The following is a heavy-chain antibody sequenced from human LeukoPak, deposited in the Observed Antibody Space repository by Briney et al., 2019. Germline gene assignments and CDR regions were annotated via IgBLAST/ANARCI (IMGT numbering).Heavy chain of an antibody. CDR1: GFTFSSYS. D-gene: IGHD3-22*01. J-gene: IGHJ4*02. Sequence: GGSLRLSCAASGFTFSSYSMNWVRQAPGKGLEWVSSISSSSSYIYYADSVKGRFTISRDNAKNSLYLQMNSLRDEDTAVYYCASDSYDSSGYYDVRVFDYWGQGTLVTVSS. V-gene: IGHV3-21*01. CDR3: ASDSYDSSGYYDVRVFDY. CDR2: ISSSSSYI.